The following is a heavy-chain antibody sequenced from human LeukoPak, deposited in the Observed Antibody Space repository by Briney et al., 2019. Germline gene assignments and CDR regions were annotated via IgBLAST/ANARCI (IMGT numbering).Heavy chain of an antibody. CDR2: ISTSSSYI. CDR3: AKGGRTDWFDP. V-gene: IGHV3-21*04. D-gene: IGHD3-10*01. Sequence: GGSLRLSCAASGFTFSSYSMNWVRQAPGKGLEWVSSISTSSSYIYHADSVKGRFTISRDKSKNTLYLQMNSLRAEDTAVYYCAKGGRTDWFDPWGQGTLVTVSS. CDR1: GFTFSSYS. J-gene: IGHJ5*02.